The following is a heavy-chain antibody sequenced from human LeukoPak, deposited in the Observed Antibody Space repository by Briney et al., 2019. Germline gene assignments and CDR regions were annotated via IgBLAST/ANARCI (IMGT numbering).Heavy chain of an antibody. V-gene: IGHV4-4*07. D-gene: IGHD3-22*01. CDR1: GGSISSYY. Sequence: SETLSLTCSVSGGSISSYYWSWIRQPAGKGLEWIGRIYTSGSTNYNPSLKSRVTMSVDTSKNQFSLKLSSVTAADTAVYYCAREDYYDSSGYRDAFDIWGQGTMVTVSS. CDR3: AREDYYDSSGYRDAFDI. J-gene: IGHJ3*02. CDR2: IYTSGST.